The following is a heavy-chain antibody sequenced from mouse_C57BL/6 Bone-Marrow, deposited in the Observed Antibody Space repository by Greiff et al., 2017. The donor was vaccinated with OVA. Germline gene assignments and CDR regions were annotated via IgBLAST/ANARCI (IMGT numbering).Heavy chain of an antibody. CDR2: IYPRSGNT. Sequence: QVQLQQSGAELARPGASVKLSCKASGYTFTSYGISWVKQRTGQGLEWIGEIYPRSGNTYYNEKFKGKATLTADKSSSTAYMELRSLTSEDSAVYFCARRFITTVVEYFDVWGTGTTVTVSS. D-gene: IGHD1-1*01. CDR1: GYTFTSYG. V-gene: IGHV1-81*01. J-gene: IGHJ1*03. CDR3: ARRFITTVVEYFDV.